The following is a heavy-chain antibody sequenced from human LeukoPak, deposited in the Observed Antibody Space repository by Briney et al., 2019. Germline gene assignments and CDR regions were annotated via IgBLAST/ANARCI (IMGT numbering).Heavy chain of an antibody. Sequence: GESLKISCKDSGYNFTSYWIGWVRQMPGKGLEWIGIIYPGDSDTRYSPSFQGQVTMSADKSISTAYLQWSSLKASDTAMYYCARVPRVRGVLGGFDYWGQGTLVTVSS. CDR1: GYNFTSYW. D-gene: IGHD3-10*01. V-gene: IGHV5-51*01. CDR2: IYPGDSDT. CDR3: ARVPRVRGVLGGFDY. J-gene: IGHJ4*02.